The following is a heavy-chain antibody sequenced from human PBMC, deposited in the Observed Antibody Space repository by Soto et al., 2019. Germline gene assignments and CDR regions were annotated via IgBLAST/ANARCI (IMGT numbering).Heavy chain of an antibody. D-gene: IGHD4-17*01. J-gene: IGHJ3*02. V-gene: IGHV1-3*04. CDR2: INTGNGNT. Sequence: HVQLVQSGAEVKKPGASVKVSCKASGYTFTNYPMHWVRQAPGQRLAGMGWINTGNGNTKYSQKFQGRVTITRDTPASKAYMELSSLRSEDTAVYYCAREPVTTNTFDIWGQGTMVTVSS. CDR1: GYTFTNYP. CDR3: AREPVTTNTFDI.